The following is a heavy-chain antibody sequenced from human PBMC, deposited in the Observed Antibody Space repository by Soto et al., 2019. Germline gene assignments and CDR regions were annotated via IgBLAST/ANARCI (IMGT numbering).Heavy chain of an antibody. CDR1: GYIFTNYD. CDR3: ARGGGSGRPFLDY. D-gene: IGHD3-3*01. J-gene: IGHJ4*02. Sequence: QVQLVQSGTEVKKPGASVKVSCKASGYIFTNYDISWVRQAPGQGLERMGWINTHNGNANYAQNLQGRVTMTTDTSTTTAYMELRSLTFDDTAVYYCARGGGSGRPFLDYWGQGTLVTVSS. V-gene: IGHV1-18*01. CDR2: INTHNGNA.